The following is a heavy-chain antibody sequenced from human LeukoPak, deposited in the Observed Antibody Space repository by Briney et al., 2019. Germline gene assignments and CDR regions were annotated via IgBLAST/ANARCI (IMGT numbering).Heavy chain of an antibody. Sequence: GASVKVSCKASGYTFTGYYMHWVRQAPGQGLEWMGWINPNSGGTNYAQEFQGRVTMTRDTSISTAYMELSRLRSDDTAVYYCARELRYFDWLAENYYFDYWGQGTLVTVSS. J-gene: IGHJ4*02. D-gene: IGHD3-9*01. CDR2: INPNSGGT. V-gene: IGHV1-2*02. CDR3: ARELRYFDWLAENYYFDY. CDR1: GYTFTGYY.